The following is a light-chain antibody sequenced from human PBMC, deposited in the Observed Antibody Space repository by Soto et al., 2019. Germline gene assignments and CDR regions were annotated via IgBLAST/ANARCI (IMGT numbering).Light chain of an antibody. CDR1: QSVSSY. V-gene: IGKV3-15*01. CDR3: QQYNNWPPWT. Sequence: EIVLTQSPGTLSLSPGERATLSCRPSQSVSSYLAWYQKKPGQAPRLLIYGASTRATGIPARFSGSGSGTELTLTISSLQSEDFAAYYCQQYNNWPPWTFGQGTKVYIK. J-gene: IGKJ1*01. CDR2: GAS.